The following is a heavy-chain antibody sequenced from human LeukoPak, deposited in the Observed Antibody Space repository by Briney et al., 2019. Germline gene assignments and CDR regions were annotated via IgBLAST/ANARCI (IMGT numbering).Heavy chain of an antibody. V-gene: IGHV3-23*01. CDR1: GFTFSSYA. J-gene: IGHJ4*02. Sequence: GGSLRLSCAASGFTFSSYAMSRVRQAPGKGLEWVSAISGSGGSTYYADSVKGRFTISRDNSKNTLYLQMNSLRTEDTAVYYCARDYHGGTQRFDYWGQGTLVTVSS. CDR2: ISGSGGST. CDR3: ARDYHGGTQRFDY. D-gene: IGHD4-23*01.